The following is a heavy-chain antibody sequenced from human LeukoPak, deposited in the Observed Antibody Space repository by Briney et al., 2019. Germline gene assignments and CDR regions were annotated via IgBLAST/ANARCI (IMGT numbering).Heavy chain of an antibody. J-gene: IGHJ5*02. D-gene: IGHD3-3*01. Sequence: GGSLRLSCAASGFTFSSYAMSWVRQAPGKGLEWVSAISGSGGSTYYADSVKGRFTISRDNSKNTLYLQMNSLRAEDTAVYYCAEDLARNYDFWSGSWFDPWGQGTLVTVSS. V-gene: IGHV3-23*01. CDR3: AEDLARNYDFWSGSWFDP. CDR1: GFTFSSYA. CDR2: ISGSGGST.